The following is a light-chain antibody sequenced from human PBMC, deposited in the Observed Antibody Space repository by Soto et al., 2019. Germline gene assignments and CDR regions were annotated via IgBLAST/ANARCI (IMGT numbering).Light chain of an antibody. CDR2: KVS. V-gene: IGKV2-30*01. Sequence: DVVMTQSPLSLPVTLGQPASISCRSSQSLVYSDGNTYLNWFQQRPGQSPRRLIYKVSNRDSGVPDRFSGRGSGTDFTLKISRVEAEDVGVYYCMQGTHWPATFGQGTKVE. CDR1: QSLVYSDGNTY. CDR3: MQGTHWPAT. J-gene: IGKJ1*01.